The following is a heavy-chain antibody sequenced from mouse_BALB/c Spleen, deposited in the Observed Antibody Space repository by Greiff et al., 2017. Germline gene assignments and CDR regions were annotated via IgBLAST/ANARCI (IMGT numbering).Heavy chain of an antibody. CDR2: INPSTGYT. D-gene: IGHD2-14*01. CDR1: GYTFTSYW. CDR3: ASYYRYDEGYAMDY. Sequence: VKLVESGAELAKPGASVKMSCKASGYTFTSYWMHWVKQRPGQGLEWIGYINPSTGYTEYNQKFKDKATLTADKSSSTAYMQLSSLTSEDSAVYYCASYYRYDEGYAMDYWGQGTSVTVSS. V-gene: IGHV1-7*01. J-gene: IGHJ4*01.